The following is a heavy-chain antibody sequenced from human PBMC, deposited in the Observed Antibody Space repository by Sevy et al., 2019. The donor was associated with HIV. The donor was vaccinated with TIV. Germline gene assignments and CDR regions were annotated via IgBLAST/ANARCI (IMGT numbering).Heavy chain of an antibody. CDR3: AKDAYYDTTHFDY. Sequence: LSLTCAASGITISNYAMSWVRQAPGKGLEWVSGISGSGGSTYYADSVKGRFTISRDNSKNTLYLQTNSLRAEDTAVYYCAKDAYYDTTHFDYWGQGTLVTVSS. CDR1: GITISNYA. CDR2: ISGSGGST. V-gene: IGHV3-23*01. J-gene: IGHJ4*02. D-gene: IGHD3-22*01.